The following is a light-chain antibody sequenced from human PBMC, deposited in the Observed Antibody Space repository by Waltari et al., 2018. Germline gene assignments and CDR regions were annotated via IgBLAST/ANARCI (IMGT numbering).Light chain of an antibody. J-gene: IGLJ3*02. CDR3: VLYMGGGISV. CDR2: STD. CDR1: SGSVYKSYY. Sequence: QTVVTQEPSFSVSPVGTVTLTCGLSSGSVYKSYYTRWYQQTPGQAPRTLIYSTDSRSSGVPDRFSGSIVGNKAALTITGAQADDESDYYCVLYMGGGISVFGGGTKLTVL. V-gene: IGLV8-61*01.